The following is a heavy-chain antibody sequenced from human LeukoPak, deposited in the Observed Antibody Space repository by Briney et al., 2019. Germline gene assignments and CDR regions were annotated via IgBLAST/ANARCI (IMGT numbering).Heavy chain of an antibody. D-gene: IGHD1-26*01. CDR2: MNTSGNS. V-gene: IGHV4-4*07. J-gene: IGHJ4*02. Sequence: SETLSLTCSVSGGAISGHYRSWIRQPAEKGLEFIWCMNTSGNSDYDPSLKSRVTMSVDTPKNQFSLKLTTMTAADTAVYYCARLSPAGGGATYFAYWGQGTLVTVSS. CDR3: ARLSPAGGGATYFAY. CDR1: GGAISGHY.